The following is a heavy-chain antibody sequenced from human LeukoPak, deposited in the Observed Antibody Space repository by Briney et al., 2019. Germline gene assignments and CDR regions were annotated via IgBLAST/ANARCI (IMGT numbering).Heavy chain of an antibody. V-gene: IGHV4-59*01. Sequence: SETLSLTCTVSGGSISSYYWSWIRQPPGKGLEWIGYIYYSGSTNYNPSLKSRVTISVDTPKNQFSLKLSSVTAADTAVYYCARFLGSGSYYYYYYYGMDVWGQGTTVTVSS. CDR1: GGSISSYY. D-gene: IGHD3-10*01. CDR3: ARFLGSGSYYYYYYYGMDV. J-gene: IGHJ6*02. CDR2: IYYSGST.